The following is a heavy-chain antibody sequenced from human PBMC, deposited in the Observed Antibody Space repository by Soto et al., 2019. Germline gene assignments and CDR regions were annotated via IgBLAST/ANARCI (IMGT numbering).Heavy chain of an antibody. CDR2: ISAYNGNT. CDR3: ARHETENTYYDFWSGYFSLTFDY. CDR1: GYTFTSYG. D-gene: IGHD3-3*01. V-gene: IGHV1-18*04. Sequence: ASVKVSCKASGYTFTSYGISWARQAPGQGLEWMGWISAYNGNTNYAQKLQGRVTMTTDTSTSTAYMELRSLRSDDTAVYYCARHETENTYYDFWSGYFSLTFDYWGQGTLVTVSS. J-gene: IGHJ4*02.